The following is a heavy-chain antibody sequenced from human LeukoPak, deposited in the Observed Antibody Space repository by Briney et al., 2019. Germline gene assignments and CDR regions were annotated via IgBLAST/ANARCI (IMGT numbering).Heavy chain of an antibody. CDR3: ARDLYQWLPSTRPRDYYYYMDV. D-gene: IGHD6-19*01. V-gene: IGHV1-2*02. CDR2: INPNSGGT. Sequence: GASVKVSCKASGYTFTVHYMHWLRQAPGQGLEYMGWINPNSGGTNYAQKFQGRVTMTRDTSISTAYMELSRLRSDDTAVYYCARDLYQWLPSTRPRDYYYYMDVWGEGTTVTVSS. J-gene: IGHJ6*03. CDR1: GYTFTVHY.